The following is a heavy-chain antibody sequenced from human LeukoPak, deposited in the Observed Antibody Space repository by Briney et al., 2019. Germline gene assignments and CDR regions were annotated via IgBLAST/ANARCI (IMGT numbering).Heavy chain of an antibody. CDR3: ARDAAYCSGGSCYFLWSNNWFDP. CDR2: INPSGGST. J-gene: IGHJ5*02. CDR1: GYTFTSYY. Sequence: ASVKVSCKASGYTFTSYYMHWVRQAPGQGLEWMGIINPSGGSTSYAQKFQGRVTMTRDMSTSTVYMELSSLRSEDTAVYYCARDAAYCSGGSCYFLWSNNWFDPWGQGTLVTVSS. V-gene: IGHV1-46*01. D-gene: IGHD2-15*01.